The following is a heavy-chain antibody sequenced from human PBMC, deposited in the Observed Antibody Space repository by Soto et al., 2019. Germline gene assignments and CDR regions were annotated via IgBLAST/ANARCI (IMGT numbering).Heavy chain of an antibody. CDR2: IKQDGSEK. J-gene: IGHJ4*02. CDR1: GVTFSDYW. V-gene: IGHV3-7*01. CDR3: ARAAYSSGWYAGY. D-gene: IGHD6-19*01. Sequence: EVQLVESGGGLVQPGGSLRLSCAASGVTFSDYWMNWVRQAPGKGLEWVANIKQDGSEKYYVDSVKGRLTISRDNAKNSLYLQMNSLRAEDTAVYFCARAAYSSGWYAGYWGQGTLVTVSS.